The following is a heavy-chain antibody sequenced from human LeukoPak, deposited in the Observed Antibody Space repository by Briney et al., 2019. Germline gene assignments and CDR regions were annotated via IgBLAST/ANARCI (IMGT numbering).Heavy chain of an antibody. CDR3: ARVPIVVVPAATMPDYYYYYMDV. CDR1: GYTFTSYG. CDR2: ISAYNGNT. Sequence: ASVKVSRKASGYTFTSYGISWVRQAPGQGLEWMGWISAYNGNTNYAQKLQGRVTMTTDTSTSTAYMELRSLRSDDTAVYYCARVPIVVVPAATMPDYYYYYMDVWGKGTTVTVSS. V-gene: IGHV1-18*01. J-gene: IGHJ6*03. D-gene: IGHD2-2*01.